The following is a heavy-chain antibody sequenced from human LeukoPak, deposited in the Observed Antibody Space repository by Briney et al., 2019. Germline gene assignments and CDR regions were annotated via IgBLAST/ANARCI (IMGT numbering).Heavy chain of an antibody. CDR2: INHSGST. D-gene: IGHD2-21*02. J-gene: IGHJ4*02. V-gene: IGHV4-34*01. CDR1: GGSLSGYY. Sequence: SETLSLTCAVYGGSLSGYYWSWIRQPPGKGLEWIGEINHSGSTNYNPSLKSRVTMSVDTSKNQFSLKLTSLTAADTAVYYCARSVRVTSNMYYFDYWGQGTLVTVSS. CDR3: ARSVRVTSNMYYFDY.